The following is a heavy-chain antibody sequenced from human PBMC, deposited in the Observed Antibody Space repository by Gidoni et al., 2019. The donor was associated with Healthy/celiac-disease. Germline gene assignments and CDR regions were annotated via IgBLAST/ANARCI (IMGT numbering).Heavy chain of an antibody. CDR3: AREYSGSGSYYTSYYYYGMDV. V-gene: IGHV3-33*01. CDR1: GFTFSSYG. Sequence: QVQLVESGGGVVQPGRSLRLSCAAPGFTFSSYGLHWVRQAPGKGLEWVAVIWYDGSNKYYADSVKGRFTISRDNSKNTLYLQMNSLRAEDTAVYYCAREYSGSGSYYTSYYYYGMDVWGQGTTVTVSS. CDR2: IWYDGSNK. J-gene: IGHJ6*02. D-gene: IGHD3-10*01.